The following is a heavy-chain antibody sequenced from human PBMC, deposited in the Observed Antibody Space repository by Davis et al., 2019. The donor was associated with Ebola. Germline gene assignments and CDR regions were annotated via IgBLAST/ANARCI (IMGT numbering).Heavy chain of an antibody. D-gene: IGHD1-20*01. CDR1: GFTFSSYW. CDR3: SRDVNFEFYDY. J-gene: IGHJ4*02. Sequence: PGGSLRLSCAASGFTFSSYWMHWVRQAPGKGLVWVSRINSDGSSTSYADSVKGRFTVSRDNAKNTLYLEMNSLTAEDTAVYYCSRDVNFEFYDYWGQGTLVTVSS. CDR2: INSDGSST. V-gene: IGHV3-74*01.